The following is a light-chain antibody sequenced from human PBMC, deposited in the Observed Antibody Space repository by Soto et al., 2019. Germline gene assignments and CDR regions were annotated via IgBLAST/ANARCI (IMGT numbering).Light chain of an antibody. J-gene: IGLJ2*01. Sequence: QSVLTQPPSASGSLGQSVTISCTGTSSDIGTYNYVSWYQHHPGKAPKLIIYEVTKRPSGVPDRFSGSKSGTSATLGITGLQTGDEADYYCGTWDTSLSAGVVFGGGTKLTVL. V-gene: IGLV2-8*01. CDR2: EVT. CDR3: GTWDTSLSAGVV. CDR1: SSDIGTYNY.